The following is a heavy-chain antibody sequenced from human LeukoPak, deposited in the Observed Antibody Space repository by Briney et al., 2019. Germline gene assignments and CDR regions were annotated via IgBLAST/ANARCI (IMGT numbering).Heavy chain of an antibody. Sequence: PGGSLRLSCAASGFTFSSYAMSWVRQAPGEGVGWVSAISGSGGSTYYADSVKGRFTISRDNSKNTLYLQMNSLRAEDTAVYYCAKDLYGDIVVVPAARHWGQGNLVTVSS. V-gene: IGHV3-23*01. J-gene: IGHJ4*02. CDR2: ISGSGGST. CDR3: AKDLYGDIVVVPAARH. D-gene: IGHD2-2*01. CDR1: GFTFSSYA.